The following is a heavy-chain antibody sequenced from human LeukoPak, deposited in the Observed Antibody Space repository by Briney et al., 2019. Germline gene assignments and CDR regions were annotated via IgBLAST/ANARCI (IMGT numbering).Heavy chain of an antibody. CDR2: ISDSGGST. CDR3: AKDYFGSVPDAFDI. J-gene: IGHJ3*02. V-gene: IGHV3-23*01. D-gene: IGHD3-10*01. Sequence: GGSLRLSCAASGFTFSSHAMAWVRQAPGQGLEWVSGISDSGGSTHYADSVKGRFTISRDNSKNTLCLEMNSPRAEDTAAYYCAKDYFGSVPDAFDIWGQGTMVTVSS. CDR1: GFTFSSHA.